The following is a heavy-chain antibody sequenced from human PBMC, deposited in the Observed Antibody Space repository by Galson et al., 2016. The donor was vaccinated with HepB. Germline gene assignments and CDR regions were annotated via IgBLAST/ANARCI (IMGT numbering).Heavy chain of an antibody. CDR1: GFTFSDYT. Sequence: SLRLSCAASGFTFSDYTMHWIRQAPGQAPGEGLEWVAVISEAGTQKYLADSVKGRFTISRDNSRSILYLQMNSLRREDTAIYYCARSVSSAWHTFDSWGQGTLVPVSS. J-gene: IGHJ4*02. D-gene: IGHD6-25*01. V-gene: IGHV3-30*04. CDR2: ISEAGTQK. CDR3: ARSVSSAWHTFDS.